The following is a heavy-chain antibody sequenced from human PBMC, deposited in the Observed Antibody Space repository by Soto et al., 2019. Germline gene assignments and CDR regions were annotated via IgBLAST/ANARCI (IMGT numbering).Heavy chain of an antibody. CDR1: GYAFTDFF. Sequence: ASVKVSCKASGYAFTDFFIHWVRQAPGQGLEWMGWINPNSGVTNYAQNFQGRVTMTRDTSVSTAYVDLSSLRSDDTAVYYCAAVVVGCEEYYSSGIYVWAQRTTVTVS. CDR2: INPNSGVT. CDR3: AAVVVGCEEYYSSGIYV. J-gene: IGHJ6*02. D-gene: IGHD2-15*01. V-gene: IGHV1-2*02.